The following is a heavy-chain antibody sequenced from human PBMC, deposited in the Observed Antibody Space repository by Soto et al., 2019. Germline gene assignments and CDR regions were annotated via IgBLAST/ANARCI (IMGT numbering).Heavy chain of an antibody. CDR3: ASSYCGGNCYSTLPLDYYYYCMDV. CDR1: GYTFTNYG. J-gene: IGHJ6*02. CDR2: ISDYNGNI. Sequence: QVQLVQSGAEVKKPGASVKVSCKASGYTFTNYGISWVRQAPGQGLELMGWISDYNGNINYAQKLQDRVTMTTDTSKSTAYMELRSLISDDTAMYYCASSYCGGNCYSTLPLDYYYYCMDVWGHGTTVTVSS. V-gene: IGHV1-18*01. D-gene: IGHD2-21*02.